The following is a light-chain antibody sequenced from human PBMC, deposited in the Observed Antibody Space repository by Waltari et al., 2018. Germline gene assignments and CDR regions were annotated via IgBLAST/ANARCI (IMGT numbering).Light chain of an antibody. V-gene: IGKV2-30*01. CDR1: QSLIYRDGNTY. CDR2: KIS. J-gene: IGKJ4*01. CDR3: MQGTHWPLT. Sequence: VLTHSPLSLPVTLGQPASISCRSSQSLIYRDGNTYLSWVQQRPGQSPRRLIYKISNRESGVPDRFSGSGSGTDFTLKISRVEAEDVGAYYCMQGTHWPLTFGGGTNVEIK.